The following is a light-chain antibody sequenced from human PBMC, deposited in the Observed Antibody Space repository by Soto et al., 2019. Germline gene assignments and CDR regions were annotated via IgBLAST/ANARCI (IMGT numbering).Light chain of an antibody. Sequence: EIVLTQSPGTLSLSPGETATLSCRASQSLTSSYLAWYQQRPGQAPSLLIYGVSSRATGIPDRFSGSGSGTDFTLTISRLEPEDFAVYYCQQYGSSLVTFGQGTKVDIK. CDR3: QQYGSSLVT. J-gene: IGKJ1*01. V-gene: IGKV3-20*01. CDR2: GVS. CDR1: QSLTSSY.